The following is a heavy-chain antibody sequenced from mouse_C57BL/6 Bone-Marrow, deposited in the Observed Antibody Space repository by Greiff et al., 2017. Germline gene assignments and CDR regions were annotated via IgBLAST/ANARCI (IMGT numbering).Heavy chain of an antibody. D-gene: IGHD2-2*01. CDR3: ARYGYDDFDY. J-gene: IGHJ2*01. Sequence: VQLQQPGAELVKPGASVKLSCKASGYTFTSYWMHWVKQRPGQGLEWIGMIHPNSGSTNYNEKFKSKATLTVDKSSSTAYMQLSSLKSEDSAVYYCARYGYDDFDYWGQGTTLTVSS. V-gene: IGHV1-64*01. CDR2: IHPNSGST. CDR1: GYTFTSYW.